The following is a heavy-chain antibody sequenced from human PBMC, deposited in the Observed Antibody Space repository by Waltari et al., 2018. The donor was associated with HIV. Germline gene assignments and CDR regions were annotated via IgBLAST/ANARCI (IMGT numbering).Heavy chain of an antibody. D-gene: IGHD6-13*01. CDR2: IKQDGSEI. J-gene: IGHJ4*02. V-gene: IGHV3-7*01. CDR1: GFTFSRHW. Sequence: EVQLVESGGGLVQPGGSLRLSCAASGFTFSRHWMSWVRQAPGKGLEWVANIKQDGSEIYYVDSVKGRFTISRDNAKNSLYLQMNSLRAEDTAVYFCARRGGRSSPLGYWGQGTLVTVSS. CDR3: ARRGGRSSPLGY.